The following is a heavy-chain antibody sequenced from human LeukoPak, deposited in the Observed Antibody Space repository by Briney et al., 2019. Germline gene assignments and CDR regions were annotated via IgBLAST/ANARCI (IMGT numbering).Heavy chain of an antibody. D-gene: IGHD3-10*01. V-gene: IGHV1-8*01. CDR2: MNPNSGDT. CDR1: GYTFSNYD. J-gene: IGHJ4*02. Sequence: ASVKVSCKASGYTFSNYDINWVRQAAGQGLEWMGWMNPNSGDTDYVLKFRGKVTMTRYTSISTAYMELSSLTYEDSAMYYCTRSGFGAGVHFDFWGQGTPVTVSS. CDR3: TRSGFGAGVHFDF.